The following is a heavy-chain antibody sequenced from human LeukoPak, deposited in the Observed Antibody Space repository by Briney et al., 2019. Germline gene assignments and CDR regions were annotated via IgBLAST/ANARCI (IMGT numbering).Heavy chain of an antibody. CDR3: AKDKDSSGWYVDY. V-gene: IGHV3-9*01. CDR1: GFTFDDYA. D-gene: IGHD6-19*01. CDR2: IGWNSGSI. J-gene: IGHJ4*02. Sequence: GRSLRLSCAASGFTFDDYAMHWVRQAPGKGLEWVSGIGWNSGSIGYADSVKGRFTISRDNAKNSLYLQMNSLRAEDTALYYCAKDKDSSGWYVDYWGQGTLVTVSS.